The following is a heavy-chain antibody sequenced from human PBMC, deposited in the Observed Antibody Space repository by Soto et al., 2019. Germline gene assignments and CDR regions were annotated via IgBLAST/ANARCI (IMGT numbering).Heavy chain of an antibody. D-gene: IGHD4-4*01. CDR3: ARRSNKGSFDY. Sequence: PSETLSLTCTVSGGSISSSSYYWGWIRQPPGKGLEWIGSIYYSGSTYYNPSLKSRVTISVDTSKNQFSLKLSSVTAADTAVYYCARRSNKGSFDYWGQGTLDTVSS. CDR2: IYYSGST. V-gene: IGHV4-39*01. CDR1: GGSISSSSYY. J-gene: IGHJ4*02.